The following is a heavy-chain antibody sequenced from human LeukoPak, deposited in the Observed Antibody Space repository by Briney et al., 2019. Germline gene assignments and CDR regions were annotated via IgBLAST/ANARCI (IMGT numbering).Heavy chain of an antibody. CDR1: GFSFSSYE. D-gene: IGHD1-26*01. CDR2: ISSSGSAI. J-gene: IGHJ4*02. V-gene: IGHV3-48*03. Sequence: GGSLRLSCAASGFSFSSYEMNWLRQAPGKGLEWVSYISSSGSAIFYADSVKGRFTISRDNSKSTLILQMNSLRVEDTALYYCTKRVKYGGTWDHFADWGQGTLVTVSS. CDR3: TKRVKYGGTWDHFAD.